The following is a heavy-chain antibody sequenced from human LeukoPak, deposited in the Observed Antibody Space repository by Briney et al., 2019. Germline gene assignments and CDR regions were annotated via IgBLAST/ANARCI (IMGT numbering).Heavy chain of an antibody. D-gene: IGHD1-20*01. CDR2: IRYNGNNQ. CDR1: AFSFSNYG. J-gene: IGHJ4*02. CDR3: AKVAYNWISYGPFDY. V-gene: IGHV3-30*02. Sequence: GGSLRLSCAASAFSFSNYGMHWVRQAPGKGLEWVAFIRYNGNNQYYADSVKGRFTISRDNSKNTLYLQMNSLRAEDTAVYYCAKVAYNWISYGPFDYWGQGTLVTVSS.